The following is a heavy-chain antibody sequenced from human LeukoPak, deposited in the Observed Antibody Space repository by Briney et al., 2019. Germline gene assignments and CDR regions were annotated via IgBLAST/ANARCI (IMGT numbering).Heavy chain of an antibody. CDR1: GDSVSSKSAA. V-gene: IGHV6-1*01. CDR2: TYYRSKWYN. Sequence: SQTLSLTCAISGDSVSSKSAAWDWIRQSPSRGLEWLGRTYYRSKWYNDYAVSVKSRIIINPDTSKNQFSLQLNSVTPEDTAVYYCARVRWGVVRSHFDYWGQGTLVTVSS. J-gene: IGHJ4*02. CDR3: ARVRWGVVRSHFDY. D-gene: IGHD3-16*01.